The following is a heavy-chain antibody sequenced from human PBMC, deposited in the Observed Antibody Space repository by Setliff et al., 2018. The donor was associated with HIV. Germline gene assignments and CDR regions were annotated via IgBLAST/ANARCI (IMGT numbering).Heavy chain of an antibody. D-gene: IGHD1-1*01. Sequence: GGSLRLSCAASGFIFTDYWMSWVRQAPGKGLECISTIYSDGSTYHADSVKGRFTLSRDNSKNTLYLQMNSLTPEDTAVYYCAKPRLYNSALENWGQGTLVTVSS. CDR3: AKPRLYNSALEN. CDR1: GFIFTDYW. V-gene: IGHV3-66*02. J-gene: IGHJ4*02. CDR2: IYSDGST.